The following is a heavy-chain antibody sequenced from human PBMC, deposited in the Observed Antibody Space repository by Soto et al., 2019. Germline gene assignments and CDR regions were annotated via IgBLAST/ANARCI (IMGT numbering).Heavy chain of an antibody. CDR3: ATSQKGYNWNYFDH. V-gene: IGHV4-39*01. CDR2: VFHTGFT. CDR1: GGSVSGSYYY. D-gene: IGHD1-1*01. J-gene: IGHJ4*02. Sequence: PSETLSLTCAVSGGSVSGSYYYWAWLRQSPGKGPEWIGSVFHTGFTSYNPSLESRVSVPVDTSKSQFSLKLSAVTASDTAVYYCATSQKGYNWNYFDHWGQGALVNV.